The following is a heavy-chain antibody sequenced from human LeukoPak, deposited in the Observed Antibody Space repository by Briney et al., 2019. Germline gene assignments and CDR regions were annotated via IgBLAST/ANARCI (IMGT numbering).Heavy chain of an antibody. Sequence: GGSLRLSCAASGFTVSSNYMSWVRQAPGKGLEWVSAISGSGGSTYYADSVKGRFTISRDNSKNTLYLQMNSLRAEDTAVYYCAKEGYDSSGYCDYWGQGTLVTVSS. CDR2: ISGSGGST. D-gene: IGHD3-22*01. V-gene: IGHV3-23*01. CDR1: GFTVSSNY. J-gene: IGHJ4*02. CDR3: AKEGYDSSGYCDY.